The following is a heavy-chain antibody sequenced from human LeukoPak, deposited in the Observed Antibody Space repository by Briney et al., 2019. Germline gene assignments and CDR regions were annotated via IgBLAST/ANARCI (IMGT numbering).Heavy chain of an antibody. CDR1: GYTFTSYG. D-gene: IGHD3-10*01. CDR3: ARDRNYGSGSYYYY. J-gene: IGHJ4*02. Sequence: SVKVSCKASGYTFTSYGISWVRQAPGQGLEWMGGIIPIFGTANYAQKFQGRVTITADKSTSTAYMELSSLRSEDTAVYYCARDRNYGSGSYYYYWGQGTLVTVSS. CDR2: IIPIFGTA. V-gene: IGHV1-69*06.